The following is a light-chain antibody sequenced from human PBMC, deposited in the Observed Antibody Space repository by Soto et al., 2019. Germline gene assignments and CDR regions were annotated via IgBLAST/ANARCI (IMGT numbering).Light chain of an antibody. CDR3: QQYSSSPPEFT. J-gene: IGKJ3*01. V-gene: IGKV3-20*01. CDR1: QSVNSNY. Sequence: EIVLTQSPGTLSVSPGERVTLSCRASQSVNSNYLAWYQQRPGQAPRLLIFGASYRATGIPDRFSGSGSGTDFTLTISRLESEYFVVYNCQQYSSSPPEFTFGPGTKVDSK. CDR2: GAS.